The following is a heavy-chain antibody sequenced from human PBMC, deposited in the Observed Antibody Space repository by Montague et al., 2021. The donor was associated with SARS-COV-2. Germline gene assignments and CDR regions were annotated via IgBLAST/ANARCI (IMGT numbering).Heavy chain of an antibody. Sequence: SETLSLTCAVYGGSFSGYYWSWIRQPPGKGLEWIGEINHSGSTNYNPSLKSRVTISVDTSKNQFSLKLSSVTAADTAVYYCARGSWHIVVVTAIRDGYYGMDAWGQGTPVTVSS. CDR3: ARGSWHIVVVTAIRDGYYGMDA. CDR1: GGSFSGYY. J-gene: IGHJ6*02. D-gene: IGHD2-21*02. V-gene: IGHV4-34*01. CDR2: INHSGST.